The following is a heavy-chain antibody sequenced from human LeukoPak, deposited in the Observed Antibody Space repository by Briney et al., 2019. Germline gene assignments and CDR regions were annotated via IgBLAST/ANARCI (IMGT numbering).Heavy chain of an antibody. J-gene: IGHJ3*02. CDR3: ARPYSGSYADAFEI. V-gene: IGHV4-59*01. D-gene: IGHD1-26*01. CDR2: IYHTGST. Sequence: PSETLSLTCTVSGGSISGYYWSWIRQPPGKGLEWIGYIYHTGSTNYNPSLKSRVTMSVDTSKNQFSLKLSSVTAAGTAVYYCARPYSGSYADAFEIWGQGTMVTVSP. CDR1: GGSISGYY.